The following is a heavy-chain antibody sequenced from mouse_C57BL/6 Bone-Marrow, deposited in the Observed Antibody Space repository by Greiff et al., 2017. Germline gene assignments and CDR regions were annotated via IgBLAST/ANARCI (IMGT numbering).Heavy chain of an antibody. CDR1: GFTFTDYY. CDR3: ARSHYDYDAIDY. V-gene: IGHV7-3*01. D-gene: IGHD2-4*01. Sequence: EVKVVESGGDLVKPGGSLSLSCAASGFTFTDYYMSWVRQPPGKALEWLGFIRNKANGYTTEYSASVKGRFTISRDNSQSILYLQMNALRAEDSATYYCARSHYDYDAIDYWGQGTTLTVSS. CDR2: IRNKANGYTT. J-gene: IGHJ2*01.